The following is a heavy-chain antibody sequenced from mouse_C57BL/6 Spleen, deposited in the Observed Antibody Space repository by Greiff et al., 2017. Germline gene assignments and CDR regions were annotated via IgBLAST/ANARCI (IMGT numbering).Heavy chain of an antibody. V-gene: IGHV1-76*01. CDR1: GYTFTDYY. D-gene: IGHD3-3*01. CDR2: IYPGSGNT. J-gene: IGHJ3*01. Sequence: QVQLQQSGAELVRPGASVKLSCKASGYTFTDYYINWVKQRPGQGLEWIARIYPGSGNTYYNEKFKGKATLTAEKSSSTAYMQLSSLTSEDSAVYFCAREGLRDPWFAYWGQGTLVTVSA. CDR3: AREGLRDPWFAY.